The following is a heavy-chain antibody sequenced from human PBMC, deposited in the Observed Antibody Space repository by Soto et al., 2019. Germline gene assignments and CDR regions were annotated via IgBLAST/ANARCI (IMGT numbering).Heavy chain of an antibody. CDR3: ASGHDAYKVRY. CDR2: IYYTGNT. Sequence: QVQLQESGPGLVKPSQTLSLTCTVSGGSISSGGTGSYWTWIRQLPGKCLEWIGYIYYTGNTYYNPSLKSRPTISIDTSENQFSLTLTSVTAADTAVYFCASGHDAYKVRYWGQGTLVSVSS. J-gene: IGHJ4*02. CDR1: GGSISSGGTGSY. D-gene: IGHD1-1*01. V-gene: IGHV4-31*03.